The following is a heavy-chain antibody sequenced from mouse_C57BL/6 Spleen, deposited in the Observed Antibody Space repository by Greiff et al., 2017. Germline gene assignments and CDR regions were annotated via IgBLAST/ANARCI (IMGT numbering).Heavy chain of an antibody. J-gene: IGHJ1*03. V-gene: IGHV3-6*01. CDR1: GYSITSGYY. Sequence: VQLQQSGPGLVKPSQSLSLTCSVTGYSITSGYYWNWIRQFPGNKLEWMGYISYDGSNNYNPSLKNRISITRDTSKNQFFLKLNSVTTEDTATYYCARGNWEGDFDVWGTGTTVTVSS. CDR2: ISYDGSN. D-gene: IGHD4-1*01. CDR3: ARGNWEGDFDV.